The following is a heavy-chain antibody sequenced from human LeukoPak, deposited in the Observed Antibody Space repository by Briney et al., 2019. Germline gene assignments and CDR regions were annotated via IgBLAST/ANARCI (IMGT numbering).Heavy chain of an antibody. V-gene: IGHV4-31*03. CDR1: GGSISSGGYC. D-gene: IGHD1-1*01. J-gene: IGHJ5*02. CDR2: IYYSGST. Sequence: SETLSLTCTVSGGSISSGGYCWSWIRQHPGKGLEWIGYIYYSGSTYYNPSLKSRVTISVDTSKNQFSLKLSSVTAADTAVYYCARVGFELERGFDPRGQGTLVTVSS. CDR3: ARVGFELERGFDP.